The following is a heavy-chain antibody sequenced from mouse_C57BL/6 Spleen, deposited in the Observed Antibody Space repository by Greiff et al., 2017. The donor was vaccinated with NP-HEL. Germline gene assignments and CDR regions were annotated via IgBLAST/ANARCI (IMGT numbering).Heavy chain of an antibody. J-gene: IGHJ4*01. CDR3: ARRLYGSSHGGYYAMDY. CDR1: GYTFTDYY. Sequence: EVQLQQSGPVLVKPGASVKMSCKASGYTFTDYYMNWVKQSHGKSLEWIGVINPYNGGTSYNQKFKGKATLTVDKSSSTAYMELNSLTSEDSAVYYCARRLYGSSHGGYYAMDYWGQGTSVTVSS. V-gene: IGHV1-19*01. D-gene: IGHD1-1*01. CDR2: INPYNGGT.